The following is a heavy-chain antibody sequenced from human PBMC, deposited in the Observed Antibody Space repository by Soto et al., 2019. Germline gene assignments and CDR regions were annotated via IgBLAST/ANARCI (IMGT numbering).Heavy chain of an antibody. CDR2: ISYDGSNK. Sequence: PGGSLRLSCAASGFTFSSYGMHWVRQAPGKGLEWVAVISYDGSNKYYADSVKGRFTISRDNSKNQLSLNLNSVTAADTAVYYCAGKPNALYYFDYWGQGALVTVSS. CDR1: GFTFSSYG. J-gene: IGHJ4*02. D-gene: IGHD2-8*01. CDR3: AGKPNALYYFDY. V-gene: IGHV3-30*03.